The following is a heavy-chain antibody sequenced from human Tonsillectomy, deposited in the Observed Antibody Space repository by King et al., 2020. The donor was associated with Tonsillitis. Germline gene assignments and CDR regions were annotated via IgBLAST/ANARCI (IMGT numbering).Heavy chain of an antibody. D-gene: IGHD3-3*01. CDR3: AKDRGQRLGGGAFDI. J-gene: IGHJ3*02. Sequence: VQLVESGGGLVQPGGSVRLSCAASEFTFDTYAMTWVRQAPGKGLDWVSSISASGVTTYYAGSVKGRFTISRDNSKNTFFLQMNSLRADDTAVYYCAKDRGQRLGGGAFDIWGQGTLVTVSS. CDR1: EFTFDTYA. CDR2: ISASGVTT. V-gene: IGHV3-23*04.